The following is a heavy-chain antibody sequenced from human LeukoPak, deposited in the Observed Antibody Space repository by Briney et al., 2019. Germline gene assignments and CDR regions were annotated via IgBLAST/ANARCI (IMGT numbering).Heavy chain of an antibody. V-gene: IGHV3-74*01. D-gene: IGHD3-10*01. CDR2: INDDGSFR. J-gene: IGHJ1*01. CDR3: ARVSGPGMNEYYHL. CDR1: GITFSGAW. Sequence: GGSLRLSCAASGITFSGAWMHWVRQAPGKGLVWVSRINDDGSFRRYANSVKGRFTISRDNAKNTLFLQMDSLRVEDTAVYYCARVSGPGMNEYYHLWGQGTLVTVSS.